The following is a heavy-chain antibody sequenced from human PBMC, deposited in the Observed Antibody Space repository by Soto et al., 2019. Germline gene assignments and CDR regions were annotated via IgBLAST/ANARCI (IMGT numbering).Heavy chain of an antibody. J-gene: IGHJ6*02. Sequence: QVQLVQSGGEVKKPGASVKVSCKASGYTFTIYGINWVRQAPGQGLEWMGWISPDNGNTNYAQKLQGRVTMTTDTSTSTAYMELRRLRSDGTAVYYCARALGYSGYAGMDVWGQGTTVTVSS. V-gene: IGHV1-18*01. CDR3: ARALGYSGYAGMDV. D-gene: IGHD5-12*01. CDR2: ISPDNGNT. CDR1: GYTFTIYG.